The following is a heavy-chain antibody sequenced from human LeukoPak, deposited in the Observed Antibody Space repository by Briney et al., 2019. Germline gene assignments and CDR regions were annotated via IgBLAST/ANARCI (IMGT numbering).Heavy chain of an antibody. CDR1: GFTFSSYD. CDR2: FDPEDGET. Sequence: GGSLRLSCAASGFTFSSYDMNWVRQAPGKGLEWMGGFDPEDGETIYAQKFQGRVTMTEDTSTDTAYMELSSLRSEDTAVYYCATERRYCSSTSCYTPFDYWGQGTLVTVSS. CDR3: ATERRYCSSTSCYTPFDY. D-gene: IGHD2-2*02. V-gene: IGHV1-24*01. J-gene: IGHJ4*02.